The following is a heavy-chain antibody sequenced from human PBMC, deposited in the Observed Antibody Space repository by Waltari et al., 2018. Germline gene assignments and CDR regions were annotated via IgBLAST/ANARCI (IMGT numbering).Heavy chain of an antibody. CDR2: VDPEDGET. CDR3: ATGMVRGVSISRYYYYMDV. J-gene: IGHJ6*03. CDR1: GYTLTELS. Sequence: QVQLVQSGAEVKKPGASVKVSCKVSGYTLTELSMHWVRQAPGKGLEWMGGVDPEDGETIYAQKFQGRVTMTEETSTDTAYMELSSRRSEDTAVYYCATGMVRGVSISRYYYYMDVWGKGTTVTVSS. V-gene: IGHV1-24*01. D-gene: IGHD3-10*01.